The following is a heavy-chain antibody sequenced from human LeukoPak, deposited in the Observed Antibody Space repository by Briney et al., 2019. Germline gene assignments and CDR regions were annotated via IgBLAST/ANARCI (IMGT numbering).Heavy chain of an antibody. CDR1: GFTFTSSA. CDR2: IVVGSGNT. J-gene: IGHJ6*03. Sequence: SVKVSCKASGFTFTSSAMQWVRQARGQRLEWIGWIVVGSGNTNYAQKFQERVTITRDMSTSTAYMELSSLRSEDTAVYYCAADLKAAAGTNYYYYYMDVWGKGTTVTVSS. CDR3: AADLKAAAGTNYYYYYMDV. V-gene: IGHV1-58*02. D-gene: IGHD6-13*01.